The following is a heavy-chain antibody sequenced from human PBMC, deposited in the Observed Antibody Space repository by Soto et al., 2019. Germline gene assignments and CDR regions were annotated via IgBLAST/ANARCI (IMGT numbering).Heavy chain of an antibody. CDR2: INAGNGNT. J-gene: IGHJ5*02. CDR1: GYTFTSYA. D-gene: IGHD2-8*01. V-gene: IGHV1-3*01. Sequence: ASVKVSCKASGYTFTSYAMHWVRQATGQRLEWMGWINAGNGNTKYSQKFQGRVTITRDTSASTAYMELSSLRSEDTAVYYCARESSYCTNGVCYHWFDPWGQGTLVTVSS. CDR3: ARESSYCTNGVCYHWFDP.